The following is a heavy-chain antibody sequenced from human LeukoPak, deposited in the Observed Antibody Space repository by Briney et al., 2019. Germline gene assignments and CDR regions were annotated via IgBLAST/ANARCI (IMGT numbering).Heavy chain of an antibody. CDR3: ARGLHGYTYGYVPWELYYYMDV. V-gene: IGHV4-61*09. D-gene: IGHD5-18*01. J-gene: IGHJ6*03. CDR2: ISTGGRT. CDR1: GGSINSGRYY. Sequence: SETLCLTCKVSGGSINSGRYYGSWIRQPAGRGLEWIGHISTGGRTSYSPSLKSRVTISVDTSKNQFSLKMSSVSAADTAVYYCARGLHGYTYGYVPWELYYYMDVWGKGTTVTISS.